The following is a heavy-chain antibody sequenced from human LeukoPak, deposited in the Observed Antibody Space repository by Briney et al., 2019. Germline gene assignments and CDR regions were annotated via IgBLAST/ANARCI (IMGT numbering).Heavy chain of an antibody. J-gene: IGHJ4*02. V-gene: IGHV1-24*01. Sequence: ASVKVSCKASGYTFTGYYMHWVRQAPGKGLEWMGGFDPEDGETIYAQKFQGRVTMTEDTSTDTAYMELSSLRSEDTAVYYCASQRVGYCSGGSCYYFDYWGQGTLVTVSS. CDR3: ASQRVGYCSGGSCYYFDY. D-gene: IGHD2-15*01. CDR1: GYTFTGYY. CDR2: FDPEDGET.